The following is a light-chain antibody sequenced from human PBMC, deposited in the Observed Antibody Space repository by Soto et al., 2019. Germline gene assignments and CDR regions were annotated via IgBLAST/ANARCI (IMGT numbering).Light chain of an antibody. V-gene: IGLV1-44*01. CDR2: GNT. CDR3: AAWDDSLNRWV. CDR1: TSNIGTDT. J-gene: IGLJ3*02. Sequence: QSVLTQPPSASGAPGQRVTISCSGSTSNIGTDTVNWYQQLPGTAPKLLIYGNTQRPSGIPGRFSGSKSATSASLAIGGLQSEDEADYYCAAWDDSLNRWVFGGGTKLTVL.